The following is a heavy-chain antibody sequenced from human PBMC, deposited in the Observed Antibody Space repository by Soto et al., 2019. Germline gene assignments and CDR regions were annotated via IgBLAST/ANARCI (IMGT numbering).Heavy chain of an antibody. J-gene: IGHJ4*02. CDR3: ARHRRNYYDSSGYPNDHFDY. V-gene: IGHV4-39*01. CDR2: IYYSGST. Sequence: LETLCLTCRVSGGSISSSSYYWGWIRQPPGKGLEWIGSIYYSGSTYYNPSLKSRVTISVDTSKNQFSLKLSSVTAADTAVYYCARHRRNYYDSSGYPNDHFDYWGQGTLVTVSS. D-gene: IGHD3-22*01. CDR1: GGSISSSSYY.